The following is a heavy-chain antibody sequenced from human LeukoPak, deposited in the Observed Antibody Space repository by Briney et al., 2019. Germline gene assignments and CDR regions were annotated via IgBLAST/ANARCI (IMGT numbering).Heavy chain of an antibody. Sequence: GRSLRLSCAASGFSFSSYGMHWVRQAPGKGLEWVAVIWYDGTNKYYADSVKGRFTISRDNSKNTLYLQMNSLRAEDTAVYYCARGPLGSDYGDYGVGYWGQGTLVTVSS. V-gene: IGHV3-33*01. CDR2: IWYDGTNK. J-gene: IGHJ4*02. CDR3: ARGPLGSDYGDYGVGY. D-gene: IGHD4-17*01. CDR1: GFSFSSYG.